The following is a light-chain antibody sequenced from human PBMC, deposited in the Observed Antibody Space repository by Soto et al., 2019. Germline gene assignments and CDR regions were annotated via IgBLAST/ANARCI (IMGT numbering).Light chain of an antibody. J-gene: IGKJ1*01. CDR1: QSVSSN. CDR2: GAS. V-gene: IGKV3-15*01. CDR3: QQYNSYTWT. Sequence: EIVMTQSPGTLSVSPGERATLSCRASQSVSSNLAWYQQKPGQAPRLLIYGASTRATGIPARFSGSGSGTEFTLTISSLQPDDFATYYCQQYNSYTWTFGQGTKVDIK.